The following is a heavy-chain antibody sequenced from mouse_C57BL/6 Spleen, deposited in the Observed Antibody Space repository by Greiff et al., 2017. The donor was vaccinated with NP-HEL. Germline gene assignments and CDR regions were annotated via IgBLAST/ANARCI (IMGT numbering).Heavy chain of an antibody. CDR2: ISYDGSN. Sequence: EVKLMESGPGLVKPSQSLSLTCSVTGYSITSGYYWNWIRQFPGNKLEWMGYISYDGSNNYNPSLKNRISITRDTSKNQFFLKLNSVTTEDTATYYCARGSGSSPYWYFDVWGTGTTVTVSS. V-gene: IGHV3-6*01. J-gene: IGHJ1*03. D-gene: IGHD1-1*01. CDR3: ARGSGSSPYWYFDV. CDR1: GYSITSGYY.